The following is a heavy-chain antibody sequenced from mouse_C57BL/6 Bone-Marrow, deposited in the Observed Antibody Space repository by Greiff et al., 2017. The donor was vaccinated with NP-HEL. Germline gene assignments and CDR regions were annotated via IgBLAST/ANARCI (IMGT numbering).Heavy chain of an antibody. V-gene: IGHV1-50*01. J-gene: IGHJ2*01. D-gene: IGHD2-3*01. CDR2: IDPSDSYT. CDR1: GYTFPSYW. CDR3: ARDGYYEGDYFDY. Sequence: PGASVKLSCKASGYTFPSYWMQWVKQRPGQGLEWTGEIDPSDSYTNYNQKFKGKATLTVDTSSSTAYMQLSSLTSEDSAVYYCARDGYYEGDYFDYWGQGTTLTVSS.